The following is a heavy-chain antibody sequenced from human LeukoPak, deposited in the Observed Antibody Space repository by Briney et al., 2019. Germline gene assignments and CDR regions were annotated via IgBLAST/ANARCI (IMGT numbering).Heavy chain of an antibody. V-gene: IGHV4-34*01. J-gene: IGHJ3*02. Sequence: SETLSLTSAVYGGSFSGYYWSWIRQPPGKGLEWIGGIYYSGSTYYNPSLKSRVTISVDTSKNQFSLKLSSVTAADTAVYYCAKGGTSSWYVVPFDIWGQGTMVTGSS. CDR1: GGSFSGYY. CDR2: IYYSGST. D-gene: IGHD6-13*01. CDR3: AKGGTSSWYVVPFDI.